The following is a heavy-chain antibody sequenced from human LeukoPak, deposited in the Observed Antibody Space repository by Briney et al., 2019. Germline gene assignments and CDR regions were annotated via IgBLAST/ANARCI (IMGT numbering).Heavy chain of an antibody. Sequence: SSETLSLTCTVSGGSISSNYWSWIRQPPGEGLEWIGYIYYSGGTNYNPSPKSRVTISADTFTNTFSLILSSVTAAETPAYYCASAVVPAAMRGNWFDPWGQGTLVNVSS. CDR2: IYYSGGT. CDR1: GGSISSNY. D-gene: IGHD2-2*01. CDR3: ASAVVPAAMRGNWFDP. V-gene: IGHV4-59*01. J-gene: IGHJ5*02.